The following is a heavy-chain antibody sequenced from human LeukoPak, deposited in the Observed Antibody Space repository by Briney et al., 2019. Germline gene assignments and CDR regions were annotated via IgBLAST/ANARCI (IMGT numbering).Heavy chain of an antibody. J-gene: IGHJ4*02. V-gene: IGHV3-73*01. CDR2: IRSRANSYAT. Sequence: GGSLRLSCAASGFTFSGSSIHWVRQASGKGLEWIGRIRSRANSYATAYAASVAGRFTISRDDSQNTTYLQMNSLKTEDAAVYYCSRYVDTPLDCWGQGALVTVSS. CDR3: SRYVDTPLDC. CDR1: GFTFSGSS. D-gene: IGHD5-18*01.